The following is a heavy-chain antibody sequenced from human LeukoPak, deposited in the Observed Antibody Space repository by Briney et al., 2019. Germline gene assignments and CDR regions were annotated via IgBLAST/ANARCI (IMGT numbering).Heavy chain of an antibody. CDR3: ARVTGPRYCSSTIGPCYYYYGMDV. D-gene: IGHD2-2*01. CDR1: GGTFSSYA. CDR2: IIPIFGTA. V-gene: IGHV1-69*13. Sequence: SVKVSCKASGGTFSSYAVSWVRQAPGQGLEWMGGIIPIFGTANYAQKFQGRVTITADESTSTAYMELSSLRSEDTAVYYCARVTGPRYCSSTIGPCYYYYGMDVWGKGTTVTVSS. J-gene: IGHJ6*04.